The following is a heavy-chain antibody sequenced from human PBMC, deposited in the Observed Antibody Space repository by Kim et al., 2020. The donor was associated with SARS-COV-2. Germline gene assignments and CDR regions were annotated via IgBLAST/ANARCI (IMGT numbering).Heavy chain of an antibody. CDR1: GGSISSSNW. Sequence: SETLSLTCAVSGGSISSSNWWSWVRQPPGKGLEWIGEIYHSGSTNYNPSLKSRVSISVDKSKNQFSLKLSSVTAADTAVYYCARVGWYPMVGPIDYWGQGTLVTVSS. CDR2: IYHSGST. D-gene: IGHD6-19*01. J-gene: IGHJ4*02. V-gene: IGHV4-4*02. CDR3: ARVGWYPMVGPIDY.